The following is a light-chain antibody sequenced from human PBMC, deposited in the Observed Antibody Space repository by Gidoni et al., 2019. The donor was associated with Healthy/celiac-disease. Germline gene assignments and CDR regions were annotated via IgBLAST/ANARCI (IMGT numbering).Light chain of an antibody. CDR3: QQSYSTPPELT. CDR1: QSISSY. J-gene: IGKJ4*01. Sequence: DIQMTQSPSSLSASVGDRVTITCRASQSISSYLNWYQQKPGKAPKLLIYAASSLQSGVLSRFSGSGSGTDFTLTISSLQPEDFATYYCQQSYSTPPELTFXGXTKVEIK. CDR2: AAS. V-gene: IGKV1-39*01.